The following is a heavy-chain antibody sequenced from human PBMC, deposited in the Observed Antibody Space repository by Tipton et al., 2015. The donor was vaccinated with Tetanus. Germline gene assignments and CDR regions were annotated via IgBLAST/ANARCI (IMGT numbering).Heavy chain of an antibody. Sequence: QLVQSGPEVKKPGSSVKVSCKASGGMFKNFGISWVRQAPGQGLEWMGGIIPIFGTTEFAQKFQGRVTLTADESARTANMELSNLTSEDTAVYYCARPGVGGYTGYYFDFWGQGTVVTVSS. CDR3: ARPGVGGYTGYYFDF. J-gene: IGHJ4*02. V-gene: IGHV1-69*01. D-gene: IGHD5-12*01. CDR2: IIPIFGTT. CDR1: GGMFKNFG.